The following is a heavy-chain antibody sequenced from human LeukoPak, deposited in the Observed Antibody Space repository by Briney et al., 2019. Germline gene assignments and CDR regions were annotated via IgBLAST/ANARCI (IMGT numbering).Heavy chain of an antibody. CDR3: ARENPFVNTSPFFDY. CDR1: GFTFSSYS. J-gene: IGHJ4*02. Sequence: PGGSLRLSCAASGFTFSSYSMHWVRQAPGKGLEWVSSISSSSSYIYYADSVKGRFTISRDNAKNSLYLQMNSLRAEDTAVYYCARENPFVNTSPFFDYWGQGTLVTVSS. D-gene: IGHD1/OR15-1a*01. CDR2: ISSSSSYI. V-gene: IGHV3-21*01.